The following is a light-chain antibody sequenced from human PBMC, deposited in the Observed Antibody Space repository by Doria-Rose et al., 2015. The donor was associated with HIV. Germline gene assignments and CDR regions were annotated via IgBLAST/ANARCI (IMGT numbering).Light chain of an antibody. Sequence: TQSPGTLSLPPGERATLSCRASQSFSSTYLAWYQQKPGQAPSLLIYGGSTRATGIPDRFSASGSGTDFTLTINRLEPEDFALYYCHQCGTSWTFGQGTKVEI. CDR3: HQCGTSWT. J-gene: IGKJ1*01. CDR1: QSFSSTY. CDR2: GGS. V-gene: IGKV3-20*01.